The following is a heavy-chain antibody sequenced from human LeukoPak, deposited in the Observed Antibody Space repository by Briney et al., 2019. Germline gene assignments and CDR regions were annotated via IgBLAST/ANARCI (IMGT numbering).Heavy chain of an antibody. V-gene: IGHV3-30*18. CDR2: ISYDGSNK. CDR1: GFTFSSYG. J-gene: IGHJ6*02. Sequence: GGSLRLSCAAPGFTFSSYGMHWVRQAPGKGLEWVAVISYDGSNKYYADSVKGRFTISRDNSKNTLYLQMNSLRAEDTAVYYCAKDKPLTYCSGGSCSLYYYYGMDVWGQGTTVTVSS. D-gene: IGHD2-15*01. CDR3: AKDKPLTYCSGGSCSLYYYYGMDV.